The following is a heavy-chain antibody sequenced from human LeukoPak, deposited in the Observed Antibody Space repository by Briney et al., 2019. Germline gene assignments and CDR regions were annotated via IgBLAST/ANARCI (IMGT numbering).Heavy chain of an antibody. V-gene: IGHV3-33*01. Sequence: GGSLRLSCAASGLTFSTYAIHWVRQAPGKGLEWVAVIWFDGSEQYYADSVKGRFIISRDNSKSTSNLQLNSLRAEDTAVYYCAREGDSRWGELSPWGQGTLVTVSS. CDR1: GLTFSTYA. J-gene: IGHJ1*01. CDR3: AREGDSRWGELSP. D-gene: IGHD3-16*02. CDR2: IWFDGSEQ.